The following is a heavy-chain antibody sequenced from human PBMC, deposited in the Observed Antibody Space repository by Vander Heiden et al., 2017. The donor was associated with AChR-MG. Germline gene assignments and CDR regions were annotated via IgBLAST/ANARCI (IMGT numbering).Heavy chain of an antibody. J-gene: IGHJ4*02. CDR1: GGSISSSSYY. D-gene: IGHD2-8*01. V-gene: IGHV4-39*01. CDR3: ASKDIVLMGYAMARDYFDY. Sequence: QLQLQESGPGLVKPSETLSLTCTVSGGSISSSSYYWGWIRQPPGKGLEWIGSIYYSGSTYYNPSLNRRGTISVDTSKNQFSLKLRSVTAADTAVYYCASKDIVLMGYAMARDYFDYWGQVTLITVSS. CDR2: IYYSGST.